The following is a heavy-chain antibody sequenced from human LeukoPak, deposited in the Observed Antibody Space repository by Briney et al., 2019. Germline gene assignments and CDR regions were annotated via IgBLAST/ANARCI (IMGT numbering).Heavy chain of an antibody. CDR2: ISGSGGST. D-gene: IGHD5-12*01. J-gene: IGHJ3*02. CDR3: AKEGDIVATNGAFDI. CDR1: GFTFSSYG. Sequence: GGTLTLSCAASGFTFSSYGMSWVRQAPGKGLEWGSAISGSGGSTYYADSVKGRFTISRDNSKNTLYMKMKSLRAEDTAVYSCAKEGDIVATNGAFDIWGPGTMVTVSS. V-gene: IGHV3-23*01.